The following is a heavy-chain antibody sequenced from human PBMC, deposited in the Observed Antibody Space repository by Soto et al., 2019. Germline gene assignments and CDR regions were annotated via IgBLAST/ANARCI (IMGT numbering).Heavy chain of an antibody. V-gene: IGHV1-24*01. D-gene: IGHD4-17*01. CDR3: ATEDDYGDDPSFDY. Sequence: ASVKVSCKVSGYTLTELSMHWVRQAPGKRLEWMGGFDPEDGETIYAQKFQGRVTMTEDTSTDTAHMELSSLRSEDTAVYYCATEDDYGDDPSFDYWGQGTLVTVSS. CDR2: FDPEDGET. CDR1: GYTLTELS. J-gene: IGHJ4*02.